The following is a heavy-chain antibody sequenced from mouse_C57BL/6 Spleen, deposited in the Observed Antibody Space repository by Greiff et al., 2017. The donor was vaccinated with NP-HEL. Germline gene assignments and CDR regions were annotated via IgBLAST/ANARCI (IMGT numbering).Heavy chain of an antibody. CDR1: GFTFSSYA. CDR2: ISDGGSYT. CDR3: ARDLWDGDFYAMDY. V-gene: IGHV5-4*01. D-gene: IGHD1-1*02. J-gene: IGHJ4*01. Sequence: EVQGVESGGGLVKPGGSLKLSCAASGFTFSSYAMSWVRQTPEKRLEWVATISDGGSYTYYPDNVKGRFTISRDNAKNNLYLQMSHLKSEDTAMYYCARDLWDGDFYAMDYWGQGTSVTVSS.